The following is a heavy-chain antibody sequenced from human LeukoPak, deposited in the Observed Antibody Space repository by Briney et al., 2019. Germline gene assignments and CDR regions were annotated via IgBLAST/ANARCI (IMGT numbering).Heavy chain of an antibody. CDR1: VLYFNTYD. V-gene: IGHV3-23*01. J-gene: IGHJ6*02. Sequence: PGGSLRLSCVGSVLYFNTYDLTCVRQAPGKGLEWGALFGTRHTHIFYADSVEGRFAISRDNSKNTVYLQMNRLRVEDAAVYYCAARLPLYGMDVWGQGTTVTVSS. CDR2: FGTRHTHI. D-gene: IGHD2-21*02. CDR3: AARLPLYGMDV.